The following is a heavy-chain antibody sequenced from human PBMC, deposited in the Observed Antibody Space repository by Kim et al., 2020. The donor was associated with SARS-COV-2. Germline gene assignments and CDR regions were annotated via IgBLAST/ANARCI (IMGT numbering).Heavy chain of an antibody. CDR3: AKDYDFWSGPPGA. D-gene: IGHD3-3*01. Sequence: GGSLRLSCAASGFTFSSYGMHWVRQAPGKGLEWVAVISYDGSNKYYADSVKGRFTISRDNSKNTLYLQMNSLRAEDTAVYYCAKDYDFWSGPPGAWGQGT. J-gene: IGHJ5*02. CDR1: GFTFSSYG. CDR2: ISYDGSNK. V-gene: IGHV3-30*18.